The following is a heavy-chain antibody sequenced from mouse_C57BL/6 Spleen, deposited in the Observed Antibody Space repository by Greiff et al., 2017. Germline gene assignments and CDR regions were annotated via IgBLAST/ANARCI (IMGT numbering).Heavy chain of an antibody. D-gene: IGHD4-1*01. J-gene: IGHJ3*01. Sequence: VQLKESGGGLVKPGGSLKLSCAASGFTFSDYGMHWVRQAPEKGLEWVAYISSGSSTFYYADTVKGRFTISRDNAKNTLFLQMTSLRSEDTAMYYCARPGLGTTEFAYWGQGTLVTVSA. V-gene: IGHV5-17*01. CDR3: ARPGLGTTEFAY. CDR1: GFTFSDYG. CDR2: ISSGSSTF.